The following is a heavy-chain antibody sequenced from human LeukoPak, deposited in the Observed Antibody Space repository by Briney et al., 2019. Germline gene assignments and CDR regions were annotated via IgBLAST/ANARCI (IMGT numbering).Heavy chain of an antibody. CDR3: ARGFRLRHPEYFQH. J-gene: IGHJ1*01. Sequence: SQTLSLTCTVSGGSISSYYWSWIRQPAGKGLEWIGRIYTSGSTNYNPSLKSRVTISVDTSNNQFSLKLSSVTAADTAVYYCARGFRLRHPEYFQHWGQGTLVTVSS. V-gene: IGHV4-4*07. CDR2: IYTSGST. CDR1: GGSISSYY. D-gene: IGHD4-17*01.